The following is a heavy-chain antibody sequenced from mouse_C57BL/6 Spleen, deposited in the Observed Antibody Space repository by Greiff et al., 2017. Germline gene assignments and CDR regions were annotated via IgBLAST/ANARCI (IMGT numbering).Heavy chain of an antibody. V-gene: IGHV1-69*01. CDR2: IDPSDSYT. CDR1: GYTFTSYW. Sequence: QVQLQQPGAELVMPGASVKLSCKASGYTFTSYWMHWVKQRPGQGLEWIGEIDPSDSYTNYNQKFKGKSTLTVDKSSSTAYMQLSSLTSEDSAVYYCARRGWPRDFDYWGQGTTLTVSS. D-gene: IGHD1-1*02. CDR3: ARRGWPRDFDY. J-gene: IGHJ2*01.